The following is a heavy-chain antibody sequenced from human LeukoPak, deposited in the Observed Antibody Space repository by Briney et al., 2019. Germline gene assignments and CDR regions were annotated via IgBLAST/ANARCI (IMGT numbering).Heavy chain of an antibody. CDR1: GFTFSNYA. V-gene: IGHV3-23*01. CDR3: ARDSSGWDFDY. J-gene: IGHJ4*02. D-gene: IGHD6-19*01. CDR2: ISGSGGST. Sequence: GGSLRLSCAASGFTFSNYAMSWVRQAPGQGLEWVSTISGSGGSTYYADSVKGRFTISTDNSKNTLYLQMNSLRAEDTAVYYCARDSSGWDFDYWGQGTLVTVSS.